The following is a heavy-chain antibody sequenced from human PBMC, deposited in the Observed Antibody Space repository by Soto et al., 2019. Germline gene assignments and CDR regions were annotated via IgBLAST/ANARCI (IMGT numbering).Heavy chain of an antibody. Sequence: LSLTCTVSGGSISSGDYYWSWIRQPPGKGLEWIGYIYYSGSTYYNPSLKSRVTISVDTSKNQFSLKLSSVTAADTAVYYCARTAAMAPFDYWGQGTLVTVSS. CDR1: GGSISSGDYY. D-gene: IGHD5-18*01. J-gene: IGHJ4*02. V-gene: IGHV4-30-4*01. CDR3: ARTAAMAPFDY. CDR2: IYYSGST.